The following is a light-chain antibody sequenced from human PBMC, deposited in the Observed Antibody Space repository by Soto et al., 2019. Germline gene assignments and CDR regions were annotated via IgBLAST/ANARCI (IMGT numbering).Light chain of an antibody. CDR1: QTITSGY. V-gene: IGKV3-15*01. Sequence: EIVLTRYPGILSLSPGERATLSCRASQTITSGYLAWYQQKPGQAPRLLIYGASTRATGSPATFSGSGSGTEFTLTLSSLQSEDFAVYYCQQYNNWPPPTFGQGTRLEIK. CDR2: GAS. CDR3: QQYNNWPPPT. J-gene: IGKJ5*01.